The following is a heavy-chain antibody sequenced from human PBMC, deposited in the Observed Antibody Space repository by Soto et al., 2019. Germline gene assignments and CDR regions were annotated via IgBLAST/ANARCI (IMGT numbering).Heavy chain of an antibody. D-gene: IGHD2-15*01. CDR1: GGTFSTNP. Sequence: QVQLVQSGAEVKKPGSSVKVSCKASGGTFSTNPISWVRQAPGQGIEWMGGTGSGTGPGNHAQKFQGRLTITVDKSTSTVYMELSSLSSEDTAVYYCARRDSGGFYRYFDSWGQGTLVTVSS. J-gene: IGHJ4*02. CDR3: ARRDSGGFYRYFDS. V-gene: IGHV1-69*06. CDR2: TGSGTGPG.